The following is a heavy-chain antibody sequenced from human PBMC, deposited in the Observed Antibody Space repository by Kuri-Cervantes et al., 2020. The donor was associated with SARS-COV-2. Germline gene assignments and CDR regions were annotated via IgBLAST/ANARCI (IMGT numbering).Heavy chain of an antibody. CDR1: GFTFSSYA. V-gene: IGHV3-30-3*01. J-gene: IGHJ4*02. Sequence: GESLKISCAASGFTFSSYAMHWVRQAPGKGLEWVAVISYDGSNKYYADSVKGRFTISRDNSKNSLYLQMNSLRAEDTAVYYCARDYGYSSSWHAPHYFDYWGQGTLVTVSS. D-gene: IGHD6-13*01. CDR2: ISYDGSNK. CDR3: ARDYGYSSSWHAPHYFDY.